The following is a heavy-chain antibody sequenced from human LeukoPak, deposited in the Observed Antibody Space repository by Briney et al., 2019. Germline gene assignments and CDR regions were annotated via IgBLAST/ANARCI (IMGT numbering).Heavy chain of an antibody. J-gene: IGHJ4*02. V-gene: IGHV3-53*01. CDR2: IYSGGGA. CDR1: GFTVSSNY. Sequence: GGSQRLSCAASGFTVSSNYMSWVRQAPGKGLDWVSVIYSGGGAYYADSVKGRFTISSDNSKNTLSLQMNSLRAEDTAVYYCARDKNGPETWGQGALVTVSS. D-gene: IGHD1-14*01. CDR3: ARDKNGPET.